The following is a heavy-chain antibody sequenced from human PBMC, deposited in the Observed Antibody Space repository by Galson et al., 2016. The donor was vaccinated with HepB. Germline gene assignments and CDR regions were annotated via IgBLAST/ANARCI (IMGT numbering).Heavy chain of an antibody. CDR1: GFTFSSYA. CDR3: AKSDGTYCAGDCYPYFDS. J-gene: IGHJ4*02. D-gene: IGHD2-21*02. V-gene: IGHV3-23*01. Sequence: SLRLSCAATGFTFSSYAMSWVRHGPGQGLEWVSALTGSGGSTYYADSVKDRFTISRDNSKNTLYLQMNSLRAEDTAVYYCAKSDGTYCAGDCYPYFDSWGQGTLVTVSS. CDR2: LTGSGGST.